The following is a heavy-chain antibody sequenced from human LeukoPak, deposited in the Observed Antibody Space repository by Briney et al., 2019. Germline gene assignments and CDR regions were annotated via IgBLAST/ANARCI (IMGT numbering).Heavy chain of an antibody. Sequence: PGGSLRLSCAASGFTFSSYSMNWVRQAPGKGLEWVSAISGSGGSTYYADSVKGRFTISRDNSKNTLYLQMNSLRAEDTAVYYCARSNSIVVVPAAMSWGQGTLVTVSS. CDR1: GFTFSSYS. CDR2: ISGSGGST. D-gene: IGHD2-2*01. CDR3: ARSNSIVVVPAAMS. J-gene: IGHJ5*02. V-gene: IGHV3-23*01.